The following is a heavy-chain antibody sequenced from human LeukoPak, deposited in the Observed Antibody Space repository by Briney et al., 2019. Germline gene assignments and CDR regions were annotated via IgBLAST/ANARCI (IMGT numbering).Heavy chain of an antibody. D-gene: IGHD6-13*01. V-gene: IGHV4-59*01. CDR3: ARDVKAPGYSSSPWYFDY. J-gene: IGHJ4*02. CDR2: IYYSGST. Sequence: PSETLSLTCTVSGGSISSYYWSWIRQPPVKGLEWIGYIYYSGSTNYNPSLKSRVTISVDTSKNQFSLKLSSVTAADTAVYYCARDVKAPGYSSSPWYFDYWGQETLVTVSS. CDR1: GGSISSYY.